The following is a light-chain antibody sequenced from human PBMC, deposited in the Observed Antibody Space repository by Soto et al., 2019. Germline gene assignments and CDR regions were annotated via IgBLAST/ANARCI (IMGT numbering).Light chain of an antibody. CDR3: QQYNDWPPLT. CDR1: QSISRK. CDR2: GAS. Sequence: EIVMTQSPATLSVSPGERVTLSCRASQSISRKLVWYRQRPGQAPRLLIYGASTRATGIPARFSGSGFGTDFTLTISSLQSEDSAVYYCQQYNDWPPLTFGGGTKVEIK. J-gene: IGKJ4*01. V-gene: IGKV3-15*01.